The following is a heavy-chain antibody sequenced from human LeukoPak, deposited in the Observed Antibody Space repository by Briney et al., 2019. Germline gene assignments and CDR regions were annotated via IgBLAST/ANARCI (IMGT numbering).Heavy chain of an antibody. CDR3: ARGGSGSYRFFDY. D-gene: IGHD1-26*01. V-gene: IGHV4-4*07. J-gene: IGHJ4*02. Sequence: SETLSLTCTVSSGSISSYYWSWIRQPAGQGLGWIGRIYSSGSTNYIPSLKSRVTMSADTSKKQFSLKLSSVAAADTAVYYCARGGSGSYRFFDYWGQGALVTVSS. CDR1: SGSISSYY. CDR2: IYSSGST.